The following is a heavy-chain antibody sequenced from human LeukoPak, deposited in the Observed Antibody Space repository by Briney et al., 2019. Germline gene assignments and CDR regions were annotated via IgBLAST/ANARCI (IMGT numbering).Heavy chain of an antibody. J-gene: IGHJ4*02. D-gene: IGHD1-26*01. Sequence: SETLSHTCTVSGGSISSYYWSWIRQPPGKGLEWIGYIYYSGSTNYNPSLKSRVTISVDTSKNQFSLKLSSVTAADTAVYYCARDLGSGSYYPLDYWGQGTLVTVSS. V-gene: IGHV4-59*01. CDR3: ARDLGSGSYYPLDY. CDR1: GGSISSYY. CDR2: IYYSGST.